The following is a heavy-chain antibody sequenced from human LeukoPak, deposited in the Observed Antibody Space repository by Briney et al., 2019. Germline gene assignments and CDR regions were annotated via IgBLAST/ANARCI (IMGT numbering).Heavy chain of an antibody. Sequence: SETLSLTCTVSSGSISSSCYYWGWIRQPPGKGLEWIGNIYYSGSTYYNPSLKSRVTISVDTSQSQFSLRLSSVTAADTAVYYCARYDSGGFYRNFDYGGQGTLVTVSS. V-gene: IGHV4-39*01. CDR3: ARYDSGGFYRNFDY. CDR2: IYYSGST. J-gene: IGHJ4*02. CDR1: SGSISSSCYY. D-gene: IGHD3-22*01.